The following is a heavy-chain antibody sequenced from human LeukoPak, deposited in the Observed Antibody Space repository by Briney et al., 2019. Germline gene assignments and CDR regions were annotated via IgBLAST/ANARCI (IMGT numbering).Heavy chain of an antibody. J-gene: IGHJ3*02. CDR3: ARDQFGELVVCTFHI. D-gene: IGHD3-10*01. V-gene: IGHV3-30-3*01. CDR1: GFTFSSCA. CDR2: ISHDGSNK. Sequence: AGGSLRLSCAASGFTFSSCAMHWVSQAPGKGLEWVAVISHDGSNKYYADSVKGRFTISRDNSKNTLYLQMNSLRAEDTAVYYCARDQFGELVVCTFHIWGQGTMVTVSS.